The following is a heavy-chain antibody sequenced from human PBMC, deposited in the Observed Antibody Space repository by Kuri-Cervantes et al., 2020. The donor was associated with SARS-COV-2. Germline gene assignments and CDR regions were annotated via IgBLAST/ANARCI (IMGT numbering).Heavy chain of an antibody. CDR3: ARSTPFRRLVVTSQGGAFDI. J-gene: IGHJ3*02. CDR1: GYTFTTYD. D-gene: IGHD3-22*01. V-gene: IGHV1-18*01. Sequence: ASVKVSCKPSGYTFTTYDISWVRQAPGQGLEWLGWISTFSGNTKYEQKFQGRVAMTTDTSTNTAYMELRSLRSDDTAVYYCARSTPFRRLVVTSQGGAFDIWGQGTMVTVSS. CDR2: ISTFSGNT.